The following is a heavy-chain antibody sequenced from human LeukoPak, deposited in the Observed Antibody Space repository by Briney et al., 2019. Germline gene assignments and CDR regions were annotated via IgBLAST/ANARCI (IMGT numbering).Heavy chain of an antibody. D-gene: IGHD6-19*01. J-gene: IGHJ6*03. CDR3: AKGSEDSSGWYLKYYYYYYMDV. CDR1: GFTFSSYA. V-gene: IGHV3-23*01. Sequence: GGSLRLSCAASGFTFSSYAMSWVRQAPGKGLEWVSAISGSGGSTYYADSVKGRFTISRDNSKNTLYLQMNSLRAEDTAVYYCAKGSEDSSGWYLKYYYYYYMDVWGKGTTVTVSS. CDR2: ISGSGGST.